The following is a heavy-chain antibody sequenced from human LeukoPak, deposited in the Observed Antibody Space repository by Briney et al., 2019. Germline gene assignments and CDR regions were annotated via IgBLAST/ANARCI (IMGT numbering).Heavy chain of an antibody. J-gene: IGHJ4*02. V-gene: IGHV3-7*05. Sequence: GGSLRLSWSASGFTFISFWMTWVRQPPGKGLEWVANIKEDGSEKYYVDSVKGRFTIPRDNAKNSLYLQMNRLRAEDTAVYYCARWAESNDYWGQGALVTVSS. CDR1: GFTFISFW. CDR3: ARWAESNDY. CDR2: IKEDGSEK.